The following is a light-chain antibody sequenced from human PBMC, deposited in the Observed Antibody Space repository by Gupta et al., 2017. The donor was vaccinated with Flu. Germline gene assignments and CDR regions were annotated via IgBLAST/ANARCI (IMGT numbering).Light chain of an antibody. V-gene: IGLV8-61*01. CDR1: SGSVSTSYY. CDR3: VLYMGSGIWV. CDR2: STN. J-gene: IGLJ3*02. Sequence: TVTLTGGLSSGSVSTSYYPSWYQQTPGQAPRTLIYSTNTRSSGVPYRFSGSILGNKAALTITGAQADDESDYYCVLYMGSGIWVFGGGTKLTVL.